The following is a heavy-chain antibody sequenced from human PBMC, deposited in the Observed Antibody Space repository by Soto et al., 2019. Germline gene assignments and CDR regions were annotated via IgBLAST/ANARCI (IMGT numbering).Heavy chain of an antibody. Sequence: LSLTCAVSCGSISSGGNSWSWIRQPPGKGLEWIGYIYHSGSTYYNPSLKSRVTISVDTSKNQFSLKLSSVTAADTAVYYCSRDRGARYFDYWGQGTLVTVSS. CDR1: CGSISSGGNS. J-gene: IGHJ4*02. CDR3: SRDRGARYFDY. CDR2: IYHSGST. D-gene: IGHD2-15*01. V-gene: IGHV4-30-2*05.